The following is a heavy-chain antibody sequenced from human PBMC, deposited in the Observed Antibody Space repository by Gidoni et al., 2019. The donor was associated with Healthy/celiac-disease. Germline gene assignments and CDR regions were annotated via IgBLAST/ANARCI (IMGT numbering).Heavy chain of an antibody. CDR2: ISYDGSNK. Sequence: QVHLVESGGGVVQPGRSLRLSCDASGFTFSSYAMHWVRQEPGKGLEWVAVISYDGSNKYYADSGKGRFTITRDNSKNTLYLQMNSLRAEDTAVYYCARGVRGVIIFDYWGQGTLVTVSS. CDR3: ARGVRGVIIFDY. CDR1: GFTFSSYA. V-gene: IGHV3-30-3*01. J-gene: IGHJ4*02. D-gene: IGHD3-10*01.